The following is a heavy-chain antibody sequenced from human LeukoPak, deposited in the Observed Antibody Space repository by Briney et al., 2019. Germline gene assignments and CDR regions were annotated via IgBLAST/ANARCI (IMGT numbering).Heavy chain of an antibody. J-gene: IGHJ4*02. CDR3: ARVFDDFWSGYYYFDY. D-gene: IGHD3-3*01. CDR2: ISYDGSNK. Sequence: PGGSLRLSCAASGFTFSSYGMHWVRQAPGKGLEWVAVISYDGSNKYYADSVKGRFTISRDNSKNMLYLQMNSLRAEDTAVYYCARVFDDFWSGYYYFDYWGQGTLVTVSS. V-gene: IGHV3-30*03. CDR1: GFTFSSYG.